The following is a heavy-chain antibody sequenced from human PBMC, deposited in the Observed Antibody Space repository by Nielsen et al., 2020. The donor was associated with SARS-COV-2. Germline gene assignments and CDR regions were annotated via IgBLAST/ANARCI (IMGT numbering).Heavy chain of an antibody. CDR1: GFTFSSYA. CDR2: IDHSGST. J-gene: IGHJ6*03. CDR3: ARGKRSYSGSFLNYYYYYYMDV. Sequence: ESLKISCAASGFTFSSYAMSWVRQPPGKGLEWIGEIDHSGSTSYNPSLKSRVTMSVDTSKNQFSLTLNSVTAADTAVYFCARGKRSYSGSFLNYYYYYYMDVWGKGTTVTVSS. V-gene: IGHV4-34*01. D-gene: IGHD1-14*01.